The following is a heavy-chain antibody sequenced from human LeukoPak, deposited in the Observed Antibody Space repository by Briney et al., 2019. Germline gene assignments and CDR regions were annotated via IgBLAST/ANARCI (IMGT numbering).Heavy chain of an antibody. V-gene: IGHV1-46*01. D-gene: IGHD3-3*01. J-gene: IGHJ4*02. CDR1: GYTFTSYY. Sequence: ASVKVSCKASGYTFTSYYMHWVRQAPGQGLEWMGIINPSGGSTSYAQKFQVRVTMTRDMSTSTVYMELSSLRSEDTAVYYCARGPPPTIFGVGGYYFDYWGQGTLVTVSS. CDR2: INPSGGST. CDR3: ARGPPPTIFGVGGYYFDY.